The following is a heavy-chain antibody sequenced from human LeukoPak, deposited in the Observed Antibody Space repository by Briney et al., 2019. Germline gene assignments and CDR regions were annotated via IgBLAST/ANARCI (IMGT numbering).Heavy chain of an antibody. D-gene: IGHD2-8*01. V-gene: IGHV1-69*05. CDR3: ARAGSTYCTNGVCYGNWFDP. CDR1: GGTFSSYA. Sequence: ASVKASCKASGGTFSSYAISWVRQAPGQGLEWMGGIIPIFGTANYAQKFQGRVTITTDESTSTAYMELSSLRSEDTAVYYCARAGSTYCTNGVCYGNWFDPWGQGTLVTVSS. J-gene: IGHJ5*02. CDR2: IIPIFGTA.